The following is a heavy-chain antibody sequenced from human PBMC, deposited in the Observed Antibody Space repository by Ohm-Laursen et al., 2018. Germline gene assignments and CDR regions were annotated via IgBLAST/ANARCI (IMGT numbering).Heavy chain of an antibody. D-gene: IGHD3-10*01. CDR1: GGSFSGYY. CDR2: IYYSGST. V-gene: IGHV4-31*11. Sequence: TLSLTCAVYGGSFSGYYWSWIRQHPGKGLEWIGYIYYSGSTYYNPSLKSRVTISVDTSKNQFSLKLSSVTAADTAVYYCARDIYGSGSAFDYWGQGTLVTVSS. J-gene: IGHJ4*02. CDR3: ARDIYGSGSAFDY.